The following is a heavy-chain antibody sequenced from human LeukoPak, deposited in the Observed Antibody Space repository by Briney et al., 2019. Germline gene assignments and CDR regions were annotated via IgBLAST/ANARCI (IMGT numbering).Heavy chain of an antibody. J-gene: IGHJ3*02. CDR3: AREVYSSGWSGFGGAFDI. D-gene: IGHD6-19*01. V-gene: IGHV3-11*01. Sequence: GGSLRLSCAASGFTFSDYYMSWIRQAPGKGLEWVSYISSSGSTIYYADSVKGRFTISRDNAKNSLYLQMNSLRAEDTAVYYCAREVYSSGWSGFGGAFDIWGQGTMVTVSS. CDR2: ISSSGSTI. CDR1: GFTFSDYY.